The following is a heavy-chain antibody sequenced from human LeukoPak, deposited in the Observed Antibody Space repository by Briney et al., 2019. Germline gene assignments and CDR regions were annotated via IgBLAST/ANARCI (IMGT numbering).Heavy chain of an antibody. CDR3: ARHGLYGDDSVDY. D-gene: IGHD4-17*01. CDR2: IYYSGST. J-gene: IGHJ4*02. V-gene: IGHV4-59*08. Sequence: PSETLSLTCTVSGGSISSYYWSWIRQPPGKGLEWTGYIYYSGSTNYNPSLKGRVTISVDTSKNQFSLKLSSVTAADTAVYYCARHGLYGDDSVDYWGQGTLVTVSS. CDR1: GGSISSYY.